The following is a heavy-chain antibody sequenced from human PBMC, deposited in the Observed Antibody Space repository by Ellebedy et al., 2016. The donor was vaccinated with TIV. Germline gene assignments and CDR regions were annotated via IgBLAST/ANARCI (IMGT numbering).Heavy chain of an antibody. V-gene: IGHV3-23*01. CDR1: GFTFSSYA. CDR2: ISNTGSRT. CDR3: GRDAVTGNGKWDCLDP. J-gene: IGHJ5*02. D-gene: IGHD7-27*01. Sequence: GESLKISCAASGFTFSSYAMSWVRQAPGKGLEWVSTISNTGSRTYYADSVEGRFTISRDNSRNTLYLQMNSLRAEDSAIYYCGRDAVTGNGKWDCLDPWGQGTLVTVSS.